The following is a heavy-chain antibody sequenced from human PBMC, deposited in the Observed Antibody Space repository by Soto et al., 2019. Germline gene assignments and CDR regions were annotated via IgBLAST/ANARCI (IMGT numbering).Heavy chain of an antibody. CDR2: ISGSGGST. J-gene: IGHJ6*02. CDR1: GFTFNNYA. V-gene: IGHV3-23*01. D-gene: IGHD7-27*01. Sequence: EVQLLESGGGLVQPGGSLRLSCAASGFTFNNYAMTWVRQAPGKGLEWVSSISGSGGSTYYADSVRGRFTVSRDNSNNPLKLQCSRLRVEDTAIYYCAKDLGRSAKRWDGMDVWGQGTTVTVFS. CDR3: AKDLGRSAKRWDGMDV.